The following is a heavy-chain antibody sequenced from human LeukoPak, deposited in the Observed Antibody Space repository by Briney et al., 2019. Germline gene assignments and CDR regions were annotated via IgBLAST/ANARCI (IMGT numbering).Heavy chain of an antibody. CDR1: GGSISNYY. V-gene: IGHV4-59*01. CDR3: AREQNYYYGMDV. J-gene: IGHJ6*04. D-gene: IGHD2/OR15-2a*01. CDR2: IYYSGST. Sequence: SETLSLTCTVSGGSISNYYWNWIRQPPGKGLEWIGYIYYSGSTNYNPSLKSRVTTSVDTSKNQFSLKLNSVTAADTAVYYCAREQNYYYGMDVWGKGTTVTVSS.